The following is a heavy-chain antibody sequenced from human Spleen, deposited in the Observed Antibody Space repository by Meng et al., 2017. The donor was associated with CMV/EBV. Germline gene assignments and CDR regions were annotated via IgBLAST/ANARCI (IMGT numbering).Heavy chain of an antibody. Sequence: SETLSLTCIVSGGSISSYYWSWIRQPPGTGLEWIGYIYYSGSTNYNPSLKSRLTISVDTSKNQFSLKLSSVTAADTAVYYCARGPTLTIFGVVIARKHYGMDVWGQGTTVTVSS. CDR2: IYYSGST. D-gene: IGHD3-3*01. V-gene: IGHV4-59*12. CDR1: GGSISSYY. CDR3: ARGPTLTIFGVVIARKHYGMDV. J-gene: IGHJ6*02.